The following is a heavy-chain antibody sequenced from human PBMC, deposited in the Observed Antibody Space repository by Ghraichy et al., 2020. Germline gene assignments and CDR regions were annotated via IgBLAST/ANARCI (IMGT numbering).Heavy chain of an antibody. CDR3: ARDPIWAVTTTAGGYFDY. CDR2: ISYDGSNK. D-gene: IGHD4-11*01. CDR1: GFTFSSYA. Sequence: GGPLRLSCAASGFTFSSYAMHWVRQAPGKGLEWVAVISYDGSNKYYADSVKGRFTISRDNSKNTLYLQMNSLRAEDTAVYYCARDPIWAVTTTAGGYFDYWGQGTLVTVSS. J-gene: IGHJ4*02. V-gene: IGHV3-30*04.